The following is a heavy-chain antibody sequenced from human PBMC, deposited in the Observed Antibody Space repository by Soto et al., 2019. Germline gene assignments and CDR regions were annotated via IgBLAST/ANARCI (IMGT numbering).Heavy chain of an antibody. D-gene: IGHD1-26*01. CDR3: ARESGGSTATLDYYYFYMDV. CDR1: GDSFNDYY. CDR2: INPNGGGT. Sequence: VQLVQSGAEVKKPGASVKVSCKTSGDSFNDYYIHWVRQAPGQGLEWMGWINPNGGGTKYAQKFQARVTVTRDTFIRTVYMELSSLTPGDTAVYYCARESGGSTATLDYYYFYMDVWGKGTTVTVSS. V-gene: IGHV1-2*02. J-gene: IGHJ6*03.